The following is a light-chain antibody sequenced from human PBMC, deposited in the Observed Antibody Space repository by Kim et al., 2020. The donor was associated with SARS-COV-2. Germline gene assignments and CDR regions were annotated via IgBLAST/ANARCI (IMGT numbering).Light chain of an antibody. Sequence: VSPGERATRSCRASQSVSSNVAWYQQKPGQAPRLLIYGTSTRATGIPVRFSGSGSGTEFTLTISSLQSEDFALYYCHQYSDWPPYSFGQGTKLEI. CDR1: QSVSSN. J-gene: IGKJ2*03. CDR3: HQYSDWPPYS. V-gene: IGKV3-15*01. CDR2: GTS.